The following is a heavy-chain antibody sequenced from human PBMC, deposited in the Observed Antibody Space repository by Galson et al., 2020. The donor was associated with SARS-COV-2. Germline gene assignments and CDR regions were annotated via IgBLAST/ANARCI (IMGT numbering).Heavy chain of an antibody. CDR3: ARSFTMVRGEGFDY. CDR1: GGSISSGGYS. CDR2: IYHSGST. J-gene: IGHJ4*02. V-gene: IGHV4-30-2*01. D-gene: IGHD3-10*01. Sequence: SETLSLTCAVSGGSISSGGYSWSWIRQPPGKGLEWIGYIYHSGSTYYNPSLKSRVTISVDRSKNQFSLKLSSVTAADTAVYYCARSFTMVRGEGFDYWGQGTLVTVSS.